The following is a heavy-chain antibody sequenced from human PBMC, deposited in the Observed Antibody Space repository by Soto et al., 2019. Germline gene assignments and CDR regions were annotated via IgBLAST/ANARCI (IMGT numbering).Heavy chain of an antibody. Sequence: GGSLRLSCAASGFTFGDYAMHWVRQAPGKGLEWVSGISGNSVKIDYADSVRGRFTISRDNAKNSLYLQMNSLRAEDTALYYCAKGLQFISPPGTDYWGQGTLVTVS. CDR2: ISGNSVKI. J-gene: IGHJ4*02. CDR1: GFTFGDYA. D-gene: IGHD6-13*01. V-gene: IGHV3-9*01. CDR3: AKGLQFISPPGTDY.